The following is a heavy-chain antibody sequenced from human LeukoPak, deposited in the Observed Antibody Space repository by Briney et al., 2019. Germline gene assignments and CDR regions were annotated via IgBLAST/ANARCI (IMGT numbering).Heavy chain of an antibody. Sequence: GGSLRLSCAASGFPFNNHGMSWVRQAPGKGLEWVSSITSSSIYKYYADSMKGRFTISRDNAKNSLYLQMDSLRAEDTAVYYCARDGITMRILEYWGQGTLVTVSS. CDR2: ITSSSIYK. CDR1: GFPFNNHG. CDR3: ARDGITMRILEY. D-gene: IGHD3-10*01. V-gene: IGHV3-21*01. J-gene: IGHJ4*02.